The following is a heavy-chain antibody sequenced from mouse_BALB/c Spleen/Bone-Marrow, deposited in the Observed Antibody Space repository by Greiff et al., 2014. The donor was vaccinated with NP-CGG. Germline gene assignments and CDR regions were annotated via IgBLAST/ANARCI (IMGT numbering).Heavy chain of an antibody. CDR1: GYSFTDYN. V-gene: IGHV1S135*01. CDR2: IGPYNGGT. Sequence: VQLQQSGPELVKPGASVKVSCKASGYSFTDYNMYWVKQSHGKSLEWIGYIGPYNGGTTYNQKFKGKATLTADRSSSTAFMHLNSLTSEDSSVYYCTREHGWYFDVWGAGTTVTVSS. CDR3: TREHGWYFDV. J-gene: IGHJ1*01.